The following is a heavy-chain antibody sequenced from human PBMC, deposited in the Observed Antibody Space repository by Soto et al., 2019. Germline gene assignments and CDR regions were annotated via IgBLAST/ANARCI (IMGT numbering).Heavy chain of an antibody. Sequence: QVQLVESGGGVVQPGRSLRLSCAASGFTFSSYGMHWVRQAPGKGLEWVAVIWHDGSNKYYADSVKGRFTISRDNSKITLYLQMNSLRPDDTAVYYCARGGRWLQGNDYWGQGSLVTVSS. CDR1: GFTFSSYG. CDR3: ARGGRWLQGNDY. D-gene: IGHD3-16*01. CDR2: IWHDGSNK. J-gene: IGHJ4*02. V-gene: IGHV3-33*08.